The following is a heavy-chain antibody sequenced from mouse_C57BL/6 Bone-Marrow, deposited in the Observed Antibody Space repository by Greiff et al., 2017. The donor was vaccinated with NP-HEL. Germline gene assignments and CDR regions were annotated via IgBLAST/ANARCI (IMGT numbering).Heavy chain of an antibody. CDR1: GYEFSNYW. V-gene: IGHV1-80*01. CDR2: IYPGDGDT. CDR3: ARGAY. J-gene: IGHJ3*01. Sequence: QVQLQQSGAELVKPGASVKLSCKASGYEFSNYWMNWVKQRPGKGLEWIGQIYPGDGDTNYNGKFKDKATLTADKSSSTAYVQLSRLISEDCAVYFCARGAYWDRGTGVTVSA.